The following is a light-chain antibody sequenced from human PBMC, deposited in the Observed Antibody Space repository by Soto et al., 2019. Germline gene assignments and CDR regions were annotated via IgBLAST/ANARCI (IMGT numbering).Light chain of an antibody. Sequence: ETVMTQSQGPLSMSPRESASLSCGASQNVDTFLAWYQQKPGHPPRLLIYDASKRATGIPARFSGSGSGTDLTLTISSLEPEDFAGYYCQQGYNWPVTFGAGTKVDIK. J-gene: IGKJ4*01. V-gene: IGKV3-11*01. CDR2: DAS. CDR3: QQGYNWPVT. CDR1: QNVDTF.